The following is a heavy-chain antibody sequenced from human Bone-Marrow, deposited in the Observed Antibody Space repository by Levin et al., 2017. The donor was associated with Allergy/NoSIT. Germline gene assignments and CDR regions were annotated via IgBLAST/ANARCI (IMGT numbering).Heavy chain of an antibody. CDR2: ISGSGGRT. J-gene: IGHJ4*02. Sequence: QAGESLKISCAASGFTFDNYAISWVRQAPGKGLEWVSGISGSGGRTYYADSVKGRFTISRDNSNNTLFLQMNSLRADDTAVYYCAKAAVKARIHVDYWGQGTLVTVSS. CDR1: GFTFDNYA. CDR3: AKAAVKARIHVDY. V-gene: IGHV3-23*01. D-gene: IGHD2-15*01.